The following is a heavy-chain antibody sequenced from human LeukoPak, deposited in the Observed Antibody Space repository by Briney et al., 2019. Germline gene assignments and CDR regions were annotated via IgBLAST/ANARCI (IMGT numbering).Heavy chain of an antibody. CDR2: ISYDGSNK. D-gene: IGHD3-22*01. CDR1: GFTFSSYA. Sequence: RRSLRLSCAASGFTFSSYAMHWVRQAPGKGLEWVAVISYDGSNKYYADSVKGRFTISRDNSKITLYLQMNSLRAEDTAVYYCARGGYDSSGYYYVSDYWGQGTLVTVSS. CDR3: ARGGYDSSGYYYVSDY. J-gene: IGHJ4*02. V-gene: IGHV3-30-3*01.